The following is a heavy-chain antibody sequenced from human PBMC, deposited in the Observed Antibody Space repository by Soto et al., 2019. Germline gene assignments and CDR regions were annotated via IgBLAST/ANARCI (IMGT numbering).Heavy chain of an antibody. D-gene: IGHD3-10*01. Sequence: ASVKVSCKASGYTFTAYPMHWVRQAPGQRLEWMGWINAANGDTGSSQNLQGRITITRDTSASTAYMELSGLRSEDTAVYYCARDLVRLWFGELLSYYYYYGMDVWGQGTTVTVSS. CDR3: ARDLVRLWFGELLSYYYYYGMDV. CDR2: INAANGDT. J-gene: IGHJ6*02. CDR1: GYTFTAYP. V-gene: IGHV1-3*01.